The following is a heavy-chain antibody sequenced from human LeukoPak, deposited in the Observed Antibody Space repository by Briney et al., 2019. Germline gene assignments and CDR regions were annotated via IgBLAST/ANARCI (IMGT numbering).Heavy chain of an antibody. D-gene: IGHD5-12*01. CDR1: GDSVSSNSAA. J-gene: IGHJ4*02. Sequence: SQTLSLTCAISGDSVSSNSAAWNSIRQSPSRGLEWLGRTYYRSKWYNDYAVSVKSRITINPATSKNQFSLQLNSVAPEDTAVYYCARDAPGFRIGYVFWGQGTLVTVSS. CDR2: TYYRSKWYN. V-gene: IGHV6-1*01. CDR3: ARDAPGFRIGYVF.